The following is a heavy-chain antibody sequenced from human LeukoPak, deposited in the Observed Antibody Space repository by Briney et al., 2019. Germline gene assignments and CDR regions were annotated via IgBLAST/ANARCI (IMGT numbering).Heavy chain of an antibody. CDR2: MSTKSGNT. CDR3: ARTDGDLDY. V-gene: IGHV1-8*01. CDR1: GYTFTSYD. J-gene: IGHJ4*02. Sequence: ASVKVSCRASGYTFTSYDINWVRQGTGQGLEWMGWMSTKSGNTGNAQKFQGRVTVTRDTSISTAYMELSSLRSDDTAVYYCARTDGDLDYWGQGTLVTVSS. D-gene: IGHD4-17*01.